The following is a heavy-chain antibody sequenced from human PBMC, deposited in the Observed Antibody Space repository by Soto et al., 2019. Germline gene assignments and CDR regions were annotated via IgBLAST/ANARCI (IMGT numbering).Heavy chain of an antibody. D-gene: IGHD5-18*01. Sequence: GXSLRLACAASGLTFTSYSITWVVQAPGKGLEWVAFSHSSSSIIYYADSVKGRFTISRDNAKNSLYLQMNRMRDEDTAVYYCARDRGYTYGFDFWGQGALVTVSS. CDR1: GLTFTSYS. J-gene: IGHJ4*02. V-gene: IGHV3-48*02. CDR3: ARDRGYTYGFDF. CDR2: SHSSSSII.